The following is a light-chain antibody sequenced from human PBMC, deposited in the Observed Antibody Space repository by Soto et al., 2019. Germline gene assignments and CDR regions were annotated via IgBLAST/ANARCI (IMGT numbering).Light chain of an antibody. CDR1: QSLLHSDGYTY. V-gene: IGKV2-28*01. Sequence: DIVMTQSPLSLPVTPGEPASISCRSSQSLLHSDGYTYFDWYLQKPGQSPQLLIYLGSNRASGVPDRFSGSGSGTDFTLKISKVEAEDVGVYYCMQALQTPWTFGQGNKVEI. J-gene: IGKJ1*01. CDR3: MQALQTPWT. CDR2: LGS.